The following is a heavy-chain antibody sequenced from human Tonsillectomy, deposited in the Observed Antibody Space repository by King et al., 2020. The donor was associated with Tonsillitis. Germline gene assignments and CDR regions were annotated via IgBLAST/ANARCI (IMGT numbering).Heavy chain of an antibody. CDR3: AKDLGYYSGMDV. V-gene: IGHV3-30*18. J-gene: IGHJ6*02. Sequence: VQLVESGGGVVQPGRSLRLSCAASEFTFSSYGMHWVRQAPGKGLEWVAVISYDGSNKSYADSVKGRFTISRDNSKNTLDLQMNSLRAADTAVYYCAKDLGYYSGMDVWGQGTTVTVSS. CDR2: ISYDGSNK. CDR1: EFTFSSYG. D-gene: IGHD1-26*01.